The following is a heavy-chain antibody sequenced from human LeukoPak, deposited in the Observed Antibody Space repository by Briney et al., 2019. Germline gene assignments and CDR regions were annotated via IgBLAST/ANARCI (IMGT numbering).Heavy chain of an antibody. Sequence: GESLKISCKASGYSFPNHWIGWVRQMPGKGLEWMGIIFPGDSDTRYSPSFQGQVTISADKSISTAYLQWSSLKASDSAMYYCARVAYSGYEVGYWGQGTLVTVSS. D-gene: IGHD5-12*01. CDR3: ARVAYSGYEVGY. CDR2: IFPGDSDT. J-gene: IGHJ4*02. V-gene: IGHV5-51*01. CDR1: GYSFPNHW.